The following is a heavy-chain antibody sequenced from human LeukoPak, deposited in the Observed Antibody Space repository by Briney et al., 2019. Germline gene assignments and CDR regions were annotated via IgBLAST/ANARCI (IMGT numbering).Heavy chain of an antibody. CDR2: IYYSGST. V-gene: IGHV4-39*01. CDR3: ARQYYDILTGYSSGAFDI. Sequence: SETLSLTCTVSSGSISSSSYYWGWIRQPPGKGLEWIGSIYYSGSTYYNPSLRSRATISVDTSKNQFSLKLSSVTAADTAVYYCARQYYDILTGYSSGAFDIWGQGAMVTVSS. D-gene: IGHD3-9*01. J-gene: IGHJ3*02. CDR1: SGSISSSSYY.